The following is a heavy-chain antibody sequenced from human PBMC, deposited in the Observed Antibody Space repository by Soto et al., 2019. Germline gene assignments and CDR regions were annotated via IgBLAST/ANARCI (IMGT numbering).Heavy chain of an antibody. J-gene: IGHJ3*02. Sequence: GGSLRLSCAGSGFIFSDYWMSWVRQAPGKGLEWVANTKHDGSEKEYVDSLKGRVTISRDNAKNSLFLQLNFLRAEDTAVYYCARARWELLNNGLDIWGQGTMVTVSS. V-gene: IGHV3-7*01. CDR2: TKHDGSEK. D-gene: IGHD2-15*01. CDR3: ARARWELLNNGLDI. CDR1: GFIFSDYW.